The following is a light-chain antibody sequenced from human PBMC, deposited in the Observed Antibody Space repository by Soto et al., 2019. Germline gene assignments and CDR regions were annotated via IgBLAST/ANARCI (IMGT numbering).Light chain of an antibody. CDR3: QSFDSSINGVV. CDR2: GNT. Sequence: QSVLTQPPSVSGAPGQRATISCTGSSSNIGAGYDVHWYQQLPGTAPKLLIYGNTNRPSGVPDRFSGSKSGTSASLAITGLQAEDEADYYCQSFDSSINGVVFGGGTKLTVL. CDR1: SSNIGAGYD. J-gene: IGLJ2*01. V-gene: IGLV1-40*01.